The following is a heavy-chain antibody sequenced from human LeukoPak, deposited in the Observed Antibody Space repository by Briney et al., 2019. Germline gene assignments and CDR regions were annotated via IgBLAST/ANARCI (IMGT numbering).Heavy chain of an antibody. CDR2: ISAYNGNT. Sequence: ASVKVSCKASGYTFTSYGISWVRQAPGQGLEWMGWISAYNGNTNYAQKLQGRVTMTTDTSTSTAYMELRSLRSDDTAVYYCARAYYDFWSGDNYYYGMDVWGQGTTVTVSS. CDR1: GYTFTSYG. CDR3: ARAYYDFWSGDNYYYGMDV. J-gene: IGHJ6*02. D-gene: IGHD3-3*01. V-gene: IGHV1-18*01.